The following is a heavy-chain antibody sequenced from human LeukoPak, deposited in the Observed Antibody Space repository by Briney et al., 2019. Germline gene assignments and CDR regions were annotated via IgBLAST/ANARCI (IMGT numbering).Heavy chain of an antibody. D-gene: IGHD3-10*01. CDR2: ISSSCSTI. CDR3: ARDSYYYGSGSYDNYYGMDV. J-gene: IGHJ6*02. Sequence: GGSLRLSCAASGFTFSSYSMNWVRQAPGKGLEWVSYISSSCSTIYYADSVKGRFTISRDNAKNSLYLQMNSLRAEDTAVYYCARDSYYYGSGSYDNYYGMDVWGQGTTVTVSS. CDR1: GFTFSSYS. V-gene: IGHV3-48*01.